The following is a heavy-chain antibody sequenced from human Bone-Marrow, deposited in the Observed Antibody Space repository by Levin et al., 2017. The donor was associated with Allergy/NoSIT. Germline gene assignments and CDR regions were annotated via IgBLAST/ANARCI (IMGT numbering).Heavy chain of an antibody. CDR1: GFTFSSYA. CDR2: ISVSGTYT. V-gene: IGHV3-23*01. CDR3: AKAPLIAPAVVLFDY. J-gene: IGHJ4*02. Sequence: PGGSLRLSCAASGFTFSSYAMSWVRQAPGRGLEWVSSISVSGTYTFYADSVKGRFTISRDNSKNTLYLQMTSLSAEDTALYFCAKAPLIAPAVVLFDYWGQGTLVTVSS. D-gene: IGHD6-13*01.